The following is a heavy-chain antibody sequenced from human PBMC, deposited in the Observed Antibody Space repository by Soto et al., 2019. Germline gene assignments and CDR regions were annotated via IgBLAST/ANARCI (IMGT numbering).Heavy chain of an antibody. Sequence: GGSLRFSCAASGFPFSDYAMHWVRQAPGKGLEWVAVVSHDGRNTHYADSVKGRFTISRDSSKNTVSLEMTSLRAEDTAVYYCAKGGRQWLVTSDFNYWGQGALVTVSS. CDR2: VSHDGRNT. V-gene: IGHV3-30*18. D-gene: IGHD6-19*01. J-gene: IGHJ4*02. CDR1: GFPFSDYA. CDR3: AKGGRQWLVTSDFNY.